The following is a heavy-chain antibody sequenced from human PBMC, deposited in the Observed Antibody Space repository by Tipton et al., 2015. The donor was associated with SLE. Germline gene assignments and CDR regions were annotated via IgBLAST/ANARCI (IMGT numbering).Heavy chain of an antibody. D-gene: IGHD2-15*01. V-gene: IGHV4-30-2*05. CDR1: GGSISSGGYS. CDR3: ARERVCSGGSCYSFDY. Sequence: TLSLTCAVSGGSISSGGYSWSWIPQPPGKGLEWIGYIYYSGSTYYNPSLKSRVTISVDTSKNQFSLKLSSVTAADTAVYYCARERVCSGGSCYSFDYWGQGTLVTVSS. CDR2: IYYSGST. J-gene: IGHJ4*02.